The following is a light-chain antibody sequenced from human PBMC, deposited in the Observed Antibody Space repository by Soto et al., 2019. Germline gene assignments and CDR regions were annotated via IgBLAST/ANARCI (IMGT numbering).Light chain of an antibody. J-gene: IGKJ1*01. CDR2: AAS. CDR3: QKYDNVPPT. Sequence: DIQMTQSPSSLSASVGDRVTITCRASQGISNYVAWYQQKPGKSPDLLIYAASTLESGVPSRFSGSGSGTDFTLTISSLQPEDFATYHCQKYDNVPPTFGKGTKVEIK. V-gene: IGKV1-27*01. CDR1: QGISNY.